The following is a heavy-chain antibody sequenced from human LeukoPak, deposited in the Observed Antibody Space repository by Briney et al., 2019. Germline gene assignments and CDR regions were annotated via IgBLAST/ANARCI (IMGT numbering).Heavy chain of an antibody. V-gene: IGHV3-21*06. D-gene: IGHD4-17*01. J-gene: IGHJ3*02. Sequence: PGGSLRLSCVASGFNLRTYNMNRVRQAPGKGLEWVSFIDASGNYIQYADSMKGRFTISRDNAQNSLFLQLNSLRVEDTAVYYCARDEAVTLRAYDIWGQGTMVTVSS. CDR1: GFNLRTYN. CDR3: ARDEAVTLRAYDI. CDR2: IDASGNYI.